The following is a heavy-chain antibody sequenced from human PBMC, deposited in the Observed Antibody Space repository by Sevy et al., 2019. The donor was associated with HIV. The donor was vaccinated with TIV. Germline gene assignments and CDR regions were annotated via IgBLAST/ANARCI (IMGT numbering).Heavy chain of an antibody. D-gene: IGHD1-1*01. V-gene: IGHV1-2*02. J-gene: IGHJ5*02. CDR1: GSTFSDDY. CDR3: ATSANLDTSWFDP. CDR2: INSAGT. Sequence: ASVKVSCKTSGSTFSDDYIHWVRQAPGERLAWMGWINSAGTNYAETFQGRVTMTRDASITTAYMELNSLRSDDTATYYCATSANLDTSWFDPWGQGVVVTVSS.